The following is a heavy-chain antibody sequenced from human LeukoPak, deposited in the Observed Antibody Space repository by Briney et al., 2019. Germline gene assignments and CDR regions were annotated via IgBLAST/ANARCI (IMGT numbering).Heavy chain of an antibody. CDR2: ISGSGGST. D-gene: IGHD3-22*01. CDR1: GFTFSSYA. J-gene: IGHJ4*02. V-gene: IGHV3-23*01. Sequence: PGGSLRLSCAASGFTFSSYAMSWVRQAPGKGLEWVSAISGSGGSTYYADSVKGRFTISRDNSKNTLYPQMNSPRAEDTAVYYCAKDRESSGYYPSFDYWGQGTLVTVSS. CDR3: AKDRESSGYYPSFDY.